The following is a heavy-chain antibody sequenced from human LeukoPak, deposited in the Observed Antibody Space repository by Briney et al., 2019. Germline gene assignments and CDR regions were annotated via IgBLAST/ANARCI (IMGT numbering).Heavy chain of an antibody. CDR1: GGSISSGGYY. J-gene: IGHJ6*03. D-gene: IGHD3-3*01. Sequence: PSQTLSLTCTVSGGSISSGGYYWSWIRQPPGKGLEWIGYIYHSGSTYYNPSLKSRVTISVDTSKNQFSLKLSSVTAADTAVYYCARRRVDYDFWSPPGEYYYYMDVWGKGTTVTVSS. CDR2: IYHSGST. CDR3: ARRRVDYDFWSPPGEYYYYMDV. V-gene: IGHV4-30-2*02.